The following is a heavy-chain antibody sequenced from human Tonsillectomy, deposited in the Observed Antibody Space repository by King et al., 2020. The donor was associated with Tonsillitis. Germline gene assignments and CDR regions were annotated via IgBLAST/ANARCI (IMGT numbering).Heavy chain of an antibody. V-gene: IGHV3-49*03. CDR2: IRSKPYGGTT. D-gene: IGHD3-3*01. Sequence: QLVQSGGGLVQPGRSLRLSCTASGFTFGDYVMSWFRQTPGKGLEWVGFIRSKPYGGTTEYAASVKGRFIISRDDSKSIAYLQMNSLKTEDTAVYYFSRVKGSTLFGVVVNFDYWGQGTLVTVSS. CDR1: GFTFGDYV. J-gene: IGHJ4*02. CDR3: SRVKGSTLFGVVVNFDY.